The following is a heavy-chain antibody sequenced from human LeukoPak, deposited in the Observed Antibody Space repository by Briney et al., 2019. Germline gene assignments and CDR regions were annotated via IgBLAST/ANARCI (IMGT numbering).Heavy chain of an antibody. V-gene: IGHV1-18*01. Sequence: ASVKVSCKASGYTFTSYGISWVRQAPGQGLEWMGWISAYNGNTNYAQKFQGRVTMTRDTSTSTVYMELSSLRSEDTAVYYCARDSHPPGGADFWSGYYQNYYYYYGMDVWGQGTTVTVSS. CDR2: ISAYNGNT. J-gene: IGHJ6*02. D-gene: IGHD3-3*01. CDR1: GYTFTSYG. CDR3: ARDSHPPGGADFWSGYYQNYYYYYGMDV.